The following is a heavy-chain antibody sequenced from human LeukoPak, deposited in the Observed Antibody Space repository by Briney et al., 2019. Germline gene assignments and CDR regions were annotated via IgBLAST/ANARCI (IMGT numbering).Heavy chain of an antibody. CDR3: ARDPRDSSGWKD. V-gene: IGHV3-21*01. J-gene: IGHJ4*02. D-gene: IGHD6-19*01. Sequence: GGSLRLSCAASGFTFSSYSMNWVRQAPGKGLEWVSSISSSSSYIYYAGSVKGRFTISRDNAKNSLYLQMNSLRAEDTAVYYCARDPRDSSGWKDWGQGTLVTVSS. CDR1: GFTFSSYS. CDR2: ISSSSSYI.